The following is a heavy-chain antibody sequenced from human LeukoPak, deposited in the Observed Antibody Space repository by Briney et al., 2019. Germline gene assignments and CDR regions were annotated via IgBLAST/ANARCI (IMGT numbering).Heavy chain of an antibody. Sequence: GGSLRLSCLAAGFAFSAYEMNWVRQAPGKGLEWVSYIAGSDTTTYYADSVKGRFTIFRDNAKNSLYLQMNSLRAEDTALYYCTTLGYHLDSWGQGTLVTVSS. J-gene: IGHJ4*02. V-gene: IGHV3-48*03. CDR1: GFAFSAYE. D-gene: IGHD3-22*01. CDR2: IAGSDTTT. CDR3: TTLGYHLDS.